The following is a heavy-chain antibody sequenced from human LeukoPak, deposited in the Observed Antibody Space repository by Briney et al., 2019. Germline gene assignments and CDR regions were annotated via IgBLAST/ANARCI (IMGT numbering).Heavy chain of an antibody. J-gene: IGHJ4*02. Sequence: ASVKVSCKASGYTFTNYGISWVRQAPGQGLEWMGWISAYNGNTNYAQKLQGRVTMTTDTSTSTAYMELRSLRSDDTAVYYCARDRYCSSTSCYSQTDYWGQGTLVTVSS. CDR2: ISAYNGNT. D-gene: IGHD2-2*01. CDR1: GYTFTNYG. V-gene: IGHV1-18*01. CDR3: ARDRYCSSTSCYSQTDY.